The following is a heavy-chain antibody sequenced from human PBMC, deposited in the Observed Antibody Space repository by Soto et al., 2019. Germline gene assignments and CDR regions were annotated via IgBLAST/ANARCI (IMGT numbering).Heavy chain of an antibody. CDR2: IYYTGIT. CDR3: ARAGSNYDSSGYYYFDY. Sequence: SETLSLTCTVSGGSISSGGYYWTWIRQLPGKGLEWIGDIYYTGITYYNPSLNTRVTISVDTSKNQFSLKLSSVTAADTAVYYCARAGSNYDSSGYYYFDYWGQGTLVTVSS. V-gene: IGHV4-61*08. CDR1: GGSISSGGYY. D-gene: IGHD3-22*01. J-gene: IGHJ4*02.